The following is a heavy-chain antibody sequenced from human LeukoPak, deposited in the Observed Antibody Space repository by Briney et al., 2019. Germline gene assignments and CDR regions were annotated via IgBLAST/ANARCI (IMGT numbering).Heavy chain of an antibody. V-gene: IGHV3-23*01. CDR2: IFGSGGRA. J-gene: IGHJ4*02. D-gene: IGHD5-18*01. Sequence: PGGSLRLSCEASGFTFGSHAMYCVRQAPGKGLEWVAGIFGSGGRAHYADSVKGRFTISRDNSRNTVYLQINSLRADDTAVYYCGKTTVGYSSGQKPAWPVDYWGQGTLVTVSS. CDR1: GFTFGSHA. CDR3: GKTTVGYSSGQKPAWPVDY.